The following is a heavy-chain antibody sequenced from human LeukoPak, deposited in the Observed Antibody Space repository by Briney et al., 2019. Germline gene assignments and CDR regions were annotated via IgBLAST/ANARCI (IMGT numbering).Heavy chain of an antibody. D-gene: IGHD3-22*01. J-gene: IGHJ5*02. Sequence: TSETLSLTCTVSGGSISSGSYYWSWIRQPAGKGLEWIGRIYTSGSTYYNPSLKSRVTISVDTSKNQFSLKLSSVTAADTAVYYYARDGKVTMIGRRGRNNWFDPWGQGTLVTVSS. CDR2: IYTSGST. CDR1: GGSISSGSYY. V-gene: IGHV4-61*02. CDR3: ARDGKVTMIGRRGRNNWFDP.